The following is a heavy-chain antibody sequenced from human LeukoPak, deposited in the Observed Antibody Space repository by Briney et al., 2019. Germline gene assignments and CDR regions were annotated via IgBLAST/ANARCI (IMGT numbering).Heavy chain of an antibody. CDR2: IYHSGST. J-gene: IGHJ4*02. Sequence: PSETLSLTCTVSGYSISSGYYWGWIRPPPGKGLEWIGSIYHSGSTYYNPSLKSRVTISVDTSKNQFSLKLSSVTAADTAVYYCARDTYDILTGTHSDYWGQGTLVTVSS. D-gene: IGHD3-9*01. CDR1: GYSISSGYY. V-gene: IGHV4-38-2*02. CDR3: ARDTYDILTGTHSDY.